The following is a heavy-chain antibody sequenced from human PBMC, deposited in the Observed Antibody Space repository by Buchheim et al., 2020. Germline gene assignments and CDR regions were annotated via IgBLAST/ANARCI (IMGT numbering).Heavy chain of an antibody. Sequence: QLQLQESGPGLVKPSETLSLTCTVSGDSDTTTSYYWAWIRQPPGRGLEWIGSIYYSGSTFYNPSLESRVTISEGTSKKESYLKLKSVTAADTAVYFCARGSGVLTFYWGQGSL. CDR3: ARGSGVLTFY. CDR1: GDSDTTTSYY. J-gene: IGHJ4*02. CDR2: IYYSGST. V-gene: IGHV4-39*07. D-gene: IGHD2-8*01.